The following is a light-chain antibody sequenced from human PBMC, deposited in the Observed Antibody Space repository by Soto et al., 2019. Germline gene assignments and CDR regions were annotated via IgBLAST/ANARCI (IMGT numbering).Light chain of an antibody. CDR2: DAS. CDR1: QAVPNN. CDR3: QQYDNLLLT. V-gene: IGKV1-33*01. Sequence: DIHLTQSPSFLSASVGDRVTITCRPSQAVPNNMAWYQQKPGKAPKLLIYDASNLETGVPSRFSGSGSGTDFTFTISSLQPEDIATYYCQQYDNLLLTFGPGTKVDIK. J-gene: IGKJ3*01.